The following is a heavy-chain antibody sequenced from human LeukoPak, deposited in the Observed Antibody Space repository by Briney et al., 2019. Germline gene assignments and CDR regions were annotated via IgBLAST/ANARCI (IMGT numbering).Heavy chain of an antibody. V-gene: IGHV3-23*01. CDR1: RFTFSSYA. CDR3: AKMPVSYSSGWSTFDY. CDR2: IGGSDGRT. Sequence: GGSLRLSCAASRFTFSSYAMSWVRQAPGKGLEWVSGIGGSDGRTYYADSVKGRFTISRDNSKNTLYLQMNSLRAEDTAIYYCAKMPVSYSSGWSTFDYWGQGSLVTVSS. D-gene: IGHD6-19*01. J-gene: IGHJ4*02.